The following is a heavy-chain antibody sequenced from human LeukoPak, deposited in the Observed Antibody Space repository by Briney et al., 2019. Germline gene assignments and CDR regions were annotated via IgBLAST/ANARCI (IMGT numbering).Heavy chain of an antibody. J-gene: IGHJ4*02. V-gene: IGHV3-33*01. CDR3: ARRQTNFGDIDY. CDR2: IWYDGSNK. D-gene: IGHD3-10*01. Sequence: GGSLRLSCAASGFTFSSYGMHWVRQAPGKGLEGVAVIWYDGSNKYYADSVKGRFTISRDNSKNTLYLQMNSLRAEDTAVYYCARRQTNFGDIDYWGQGTLVTVSS. CDR1: GFTFSSYG.